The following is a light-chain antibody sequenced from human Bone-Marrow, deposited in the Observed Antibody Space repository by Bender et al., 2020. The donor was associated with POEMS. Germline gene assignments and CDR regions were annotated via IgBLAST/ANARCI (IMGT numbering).Light chain of an antibody. CDR1: SGSIASNY. V-gene: IGLV6-57*01. J-gene: IGLJ2*01. CDR3: QSYDTRNIIVL. CDR2: ENN. Sequence: NVMLTQSHSVSESPGKTVTISCTRSSGSIASNYVQWYQQRPGSSPTTVIYENNQRPSGVPDRFSGSIDSSSNSASLTISGLKTEDEADYYCQSYDTRNIIVLFGGGTKVTVL.